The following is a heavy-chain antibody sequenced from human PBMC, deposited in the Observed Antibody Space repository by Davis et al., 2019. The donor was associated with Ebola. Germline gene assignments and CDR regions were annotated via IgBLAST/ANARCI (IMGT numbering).Heavy chain of an antibody. Sequence: SGPTLVKPTQTLTLTCTFSGFSLGSYGMGVGWIRQPPGKALEWVALIYWDDDERYSPSLESRVTITKDTSRNQVVLTMTDMDPVDTATYYCARTARVQLWLYWGQGTLVTVSS. V-gene: IGHV2-5*02. J-gene: IGHJ4*02. CDR1: GFSLGSYGMG. CDR3: ARTARVQLWLY. D-gene: IGHD1-1*01. CDR2: IYWDDDE.